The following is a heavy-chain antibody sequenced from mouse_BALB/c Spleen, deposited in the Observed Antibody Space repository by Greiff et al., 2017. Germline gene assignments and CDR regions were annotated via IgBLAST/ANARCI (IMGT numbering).Heavy chain of an antibody. V-gene: IGHV14-1*02. CDR3: ASNDGYYWYFDV. CDR2: IDPENGNT. J-gene: IGHJ1*01. D-gene: IGHD2-3*01. Sequence: VQLQQSGAELVRPGALVKLSCKASGFNIKDYYMHWVKQRPEQGLEWIGWIDPENGNTIYDPKFQGKASITADTSSNTAYLQLSSLTSEDTAVYYCASNDGYYWYFDVWGAGTTLTVSS. CDR1: GFNIKDYY.